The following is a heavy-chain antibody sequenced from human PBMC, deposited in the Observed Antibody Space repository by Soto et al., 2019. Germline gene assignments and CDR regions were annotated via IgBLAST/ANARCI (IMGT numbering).Heavy chain of an antibody. CDR1: GGSISSGGYS. Sequence: QLQLQESGSGLVKPSQTLSLTCAVSGGSISSGGYSWSWIRQPPGKGLEWIGYIYHSGSTYYNPSLERRVTISVDRSKHQFSLKLSSVTAAATAVYYCARGQVVAAQHWGQGTLVTVSS. D-gene: IGHD2-15*01. V-gene: IGHV4-30-2*01. CDR3: ARGQVVAAQH. CDR2: IYHSGST. J-gene: IGHJ4*02.